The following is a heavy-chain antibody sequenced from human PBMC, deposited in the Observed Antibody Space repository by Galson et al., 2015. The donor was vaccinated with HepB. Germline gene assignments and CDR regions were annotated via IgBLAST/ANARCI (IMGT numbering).Heavy chain of an antibody. J-gene: IGHJ4*02. D-gene: IGHD3-10*01. Sequence: SLRLSCAASGFTFSSYGMHWVRQAPGKGLEWVAFIRYDGSNKYYADSVKGRFTISRDNSKNTLYLQMNSLRAEDTAVYYCTKLYGFGELSWTQTDYWGQGTLVTVSS. V-gene: IGHV3-30*02. CDR1: GFTFSSYG. CDR2: IRYDGSNK. CDR3: TKLYGFGELSWTQTDY.